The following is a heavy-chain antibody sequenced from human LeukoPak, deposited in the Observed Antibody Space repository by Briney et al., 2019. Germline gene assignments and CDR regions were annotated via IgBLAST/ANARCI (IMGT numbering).Heavy chain of an antibody. J-gene: IGHJ4*01. D-gene: IGHD2-21*01. CDR2: ISAYNGNT. V-gene: IGHV1-18*01. CDR1: GYTFTSYG. Sequence: GASVKVPCKASGYTFTSYGISWVRQAPGQGLEWMGWISAYNGNTNYAQKLQGRVTMTTDTSTSTAYMELRSLTSDDTAVYYCATHGTYCGGDCYSYFWGHGTLITVSS. CDR3: ATHGTYCGGDCYSYF.